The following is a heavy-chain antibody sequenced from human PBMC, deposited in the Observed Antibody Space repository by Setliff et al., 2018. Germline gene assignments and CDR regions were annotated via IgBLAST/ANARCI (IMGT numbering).Heavy chain of an antibody. Sequence: ASVKVSCKASGYTFTGYYMHWLRQTPGQGLEWMGYVNPIGGGATYAQKFQGRVTLTRDTSITTTYMELNSLRSDDTAIYYCARDLNRWFGEFAFDIWGQGTMVTVS. D-gene: IGHD3-10*01. CDR3: ARDLNRWFGEFAFDI. V-gene: IGHV1-2*02. J-gene: IGHJ3*02. CDR2: VNPIGGGA. CDR1: GYTFTGYY.